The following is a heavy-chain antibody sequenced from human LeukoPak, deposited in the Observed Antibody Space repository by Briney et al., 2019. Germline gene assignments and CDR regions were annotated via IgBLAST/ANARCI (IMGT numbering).Heavy chain of an antibody. Sequence: GASVKVSCKASGYTFTSYDINWVRQATGQGLEWMGGIIPIFGTANYAQKFQGRVTITADESTSTAYMELSSLRSEDTAVYYCARARYCTNGVCPTFDYWGQGTLVTVSS. D-gene: IGHD2-8*01. CDR2: IIPIFGTA. V-gene: IGHV1-69*13. J-gene: IGHJ4*02. CDR3: ARARYCTNGVCPTFDY. CDR1: GYTFTSYD.